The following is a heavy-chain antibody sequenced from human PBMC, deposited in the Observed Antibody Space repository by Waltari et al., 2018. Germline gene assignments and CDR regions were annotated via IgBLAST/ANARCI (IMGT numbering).Heavy chain of an antibody. Sequence: QVQLQQWGAGLLKPSETLSLTCAVYGGSFSGYYWSWIRQPPGKGLEWIGEINHSGSTNYNPSLKSRVTISVDTSKNQFSLKLSSVTAADTAVYYCARGRGYSSSWYDPPFDYWGQGTLVTVSS. CDR3: ARGRGYSSSWYDPPFDY. J-gene: IGHJ4*02. CDR1: GGSFSGYY. V-gene: IGHV4-34*01. D-gene: IGHD6-13*01. CDR2: INHSGST.